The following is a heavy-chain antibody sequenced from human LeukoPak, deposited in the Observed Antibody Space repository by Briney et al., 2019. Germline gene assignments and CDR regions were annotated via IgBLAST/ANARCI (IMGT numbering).Heavy chain of an antibody. V-gene: IGHV1-18*01. J-gene: IGHJ4*02. CDR1: GYTFSSYG. Sequence: ASVKVSCKASGYTFSSYGVSWVRQAPGQELEWMGWISGYNGNINYAQKLQGRVTMTTDTSTSTAYMELRSLISDDTAVYYCARVRCSGGSCYYFDYWGQGTQVAVSS. CDR3: ARVRCSGGSCYYFDY. D-gene: IGHD2-15*01. CDR2: ISGYNGNI.